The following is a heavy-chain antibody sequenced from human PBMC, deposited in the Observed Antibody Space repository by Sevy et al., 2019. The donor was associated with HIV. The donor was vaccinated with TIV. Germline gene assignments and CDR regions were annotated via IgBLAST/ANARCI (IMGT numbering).Heavy chain of an antibody. CDR1: GFAFSTPA. J-gene: IGHJ4*01. D-gene: IGHD1-26*01. Sequence: GSPGLSCAASGFAFSTPAMPWVRQAPGKGLGWVAVISFEGTETFYAASVEGRFTISRDNSKNMLSLQINSLKPEDTAVYYCARDGGYSIKWYPLYWGHGTLVTVSS. CDR3: ARDGGYSIKWYPLY. V-gene: IGHV3-30-3*01. CDR2: ISFEGTET.